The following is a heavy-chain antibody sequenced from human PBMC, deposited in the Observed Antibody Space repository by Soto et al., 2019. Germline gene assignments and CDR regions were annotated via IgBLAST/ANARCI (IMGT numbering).Heavy chain of an antibody. J-gene: IGHJ6*02. CDR1: GGTFSSYA. D-gene: IGHD6-19*01. CDR2: IIPIFGTA. CDR3: ARNAAGIAVAANWYYYYGMDV. Sequence: GASVKVSCKASGGTFSSYAISWVRQAPGQGLEWMGGIIPIFGTANYAQKFQGRVTITADKSTSTAYMELSSLRSEDTAVYYCARNAAGIAVAANWYYYYGMDVWGQGTTVTVSS. V-gene: IGHV1-69*06.